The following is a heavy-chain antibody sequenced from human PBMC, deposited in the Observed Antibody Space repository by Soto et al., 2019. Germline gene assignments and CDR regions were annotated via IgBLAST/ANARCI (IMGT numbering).Heavy chain of an antibody. CDR2: IIPIFGTA. D-gene: IGHD6-19*01. J-gene: IGHJ4*02. Sequence: QVQLVQSGAEVKKPGSSVKVSCKASGGTFSSYAISWVRQAPGLGLEWMGGIIPIFGTANYAQKFQGRVTITADESTSIAYMELSSLRSEDTAVYYCASSVGRAYSSGWYGWGQGTLVTVSS. V-gene: IGHV1-69*01. CDR3: ASSVGRAYSSGWYG. CDR1: GGTFSSYA.